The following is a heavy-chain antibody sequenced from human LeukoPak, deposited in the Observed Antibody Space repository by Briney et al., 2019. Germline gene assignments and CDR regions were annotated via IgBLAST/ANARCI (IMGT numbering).Heavy chain of an antibody. CDR3: ARGRIGVRGLTNWFAP. V-gene: IGHV4-34*01. Sequence: SETLSLTCAVYGGSFSGYYWSWIRQPPGRGLEWIGEINHSGSTNYNPSLKSRVTISVDTSKNQFSLKLSSVTAADTAVYYCARGRIGVRGLTNWFAPWGQGTLVTVSS. CDR1: GGSFSGYY. J-gene: IGHJ5*02. CDR2: INHSGST. D-gene: IGHD3-10*01.